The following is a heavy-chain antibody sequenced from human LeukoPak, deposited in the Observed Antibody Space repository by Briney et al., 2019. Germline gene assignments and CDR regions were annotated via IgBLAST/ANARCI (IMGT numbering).Heavy chain of an antibody. CDR1: GFTFSSYW. V-gene: IGHV3-7*01. D-gene: IGHD6-19*01. CDR2: IKQDGSEK. J-gene: IGHJ3*02. CDR3: AREGSSGWYPHDAFDI. Sequence: PGGSLRLSCAASGFTFSSYWMSWVRQAPGKGLEWVANIKQDGSEKYYVGSVKGRFTISRDNAKNSLYLQMNSLRAEDTAVYYCAREGSSGWYPHDAFDIWGQGTMVTVSS.